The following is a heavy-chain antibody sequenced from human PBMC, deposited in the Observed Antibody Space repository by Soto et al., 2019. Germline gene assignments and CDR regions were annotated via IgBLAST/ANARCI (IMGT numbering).Heavy chain of an antibody. V-gene: IGHV4-4*02. J-gene: IGHJ4*02. D-gene: IGHD3-22*01. CDR2: IYHSGTS. Sequence: QVELQESGPGLVKPSGTLSLTCAVFGNSISTTNWWRWVRQSPGKGLEWIGEIYHSGTSNYNPSLKSRVTMSLDKSKKQFSLKLSSVTAADTAVYYCARDVGYHYDGSPSGQFDFWGQGTLVIVSS. CDR3: ARDVGYHYDGSPSGQFDF. CDR1: GNSISTTNW.